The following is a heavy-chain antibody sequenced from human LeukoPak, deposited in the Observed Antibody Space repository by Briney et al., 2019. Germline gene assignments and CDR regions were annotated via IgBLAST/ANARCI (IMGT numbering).Heavy chain of an antibody. V-gene: IGHV3-21*01. CDR3: ARVPRGADNWFDP. J-gene: IGHJ5*02. CDR1: GFTFSSYS. CDR2: ISSSSSYI. D-gene: IGHD3-10*01. Sequence: GGFLRLSCAASGFTFSSYSMNWVRQAPGKGLEWVSSISSSSSYIYYAGSVKGRFTISRDNAKNSLYLQMTSLRDEDTAVYYCARVPRGADNWFDPWGQGTLVTVSS.